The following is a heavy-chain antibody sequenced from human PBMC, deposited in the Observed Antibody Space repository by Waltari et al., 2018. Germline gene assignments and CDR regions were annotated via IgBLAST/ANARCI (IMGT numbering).Heavy chain of an antibody. CDR3: ARGENGSGSYLYYYYGMDV. D-gene: IGHD3-10*01. Sequence: QVQLVQSGAEVKKPGASVKVSCKASGYTFTSYYMHWVRQAPGQGLEWMGIINPSGGSTSYAQKFQGRVTMTRDTSTSTVYMELSSLRSEDTAVYYCARGENGSGSYLYYYYGMDVWGQGTTVTVSS. CDR1: GYTFTSYY. J-gene: IGHJ6*02. V-gene: IGHV1-46*01. CDR2: INPSGGST.